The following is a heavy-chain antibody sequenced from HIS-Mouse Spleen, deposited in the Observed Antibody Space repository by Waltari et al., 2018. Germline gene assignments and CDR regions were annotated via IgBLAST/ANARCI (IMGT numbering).Heavy chain of an antibody. CDR3: ARDLGYSSSSEVWFDP. CDR1: GFTFSSYW. CDR2: INSDGSSK. J-gene: IGHJ5*02. V-gene: IGHV3-74*01. D-gene: IGHD6-6*01. Sequence: EVQLVESGGGLVQPGGSLRPSCAASGFTFSSYWLHWDRQGPGKGLVWVTRINSDGSSKSYADSGKGRFTISRDNAKNKLYLQMNSLRAEDTAVYYCARDLGYSSSSEVWFDPWGQGTLVTVSS.